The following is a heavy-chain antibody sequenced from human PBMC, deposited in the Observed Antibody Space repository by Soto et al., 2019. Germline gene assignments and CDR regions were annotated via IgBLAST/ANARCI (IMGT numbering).Heavy chain of an antibody. CDR1: GGTFSSYA. CDR2: IIPIFGTA. CDR3: AREGGDNTAMATGSLDY. V-gene: IGHV1-69*12. J-gene: IGHJ4*02. Sequence: QVQLVQSGAEVKKPGSSVKVSCKASGGTFSSYAISWVRQAPGQGLEWMGGIIPIFGTANYAQKIQGRVTITADESTSTAYMELSSRRSEDTAVYYCAREGGDNTAMATGSLDYWGQGTLVTVSS. D-gene: IGHD5-18*01.